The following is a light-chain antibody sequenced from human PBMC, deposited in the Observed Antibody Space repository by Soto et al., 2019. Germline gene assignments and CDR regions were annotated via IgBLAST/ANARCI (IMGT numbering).Light chain of an antibody. Sequence: AIRTTQSPSSFSSSTGDRVAMSCRASQGISSYLAWYQQTPGTATKLLIYAASTLQSGVPSRFSGGGSGTDSTLTISRLPPEDFANYYCQQSYSTLRTFGGGTKVDI. CDR3: QQSYSTLRT. J-gene: IGKJ4*01. V-gene: IGKV1-8*01. CDR2: AAS. CDR1: QGISSY.